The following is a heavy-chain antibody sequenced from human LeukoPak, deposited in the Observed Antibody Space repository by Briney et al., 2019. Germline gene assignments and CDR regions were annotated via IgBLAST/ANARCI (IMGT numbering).Heavy chain of an antibody. CDR2: ISGSGGST. D-gene: IGHD1-26*01. CDR3: AKMSGSYSFPYYFDY. CDR1: GFTFSSYA. J-gene: IGHJ4*02. V-gene: IGHV3-23*01. Sequence: GGSLRLSCAASGFTFSSYAMSWVRQAPGKGLEWVAAISGSGGSTYYADSVKGRFTISRDNSKNTLYLQMNSLRAEDTAVYYCAKMSGSYSFPYYFDYWGQRTQVTVSS.